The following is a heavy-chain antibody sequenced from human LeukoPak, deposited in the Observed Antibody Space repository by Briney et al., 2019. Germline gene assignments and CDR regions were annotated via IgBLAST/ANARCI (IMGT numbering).Heavy chain of an antibody. CDR3: ATFKIIVVVPAARHNWFGP. D-gene: IGHD2-2*01. V-gene: IGHV3-23*01. CDR2: ISGSGGST. CDR1: RFTFSSYA. Sequence: AGSLRLSCAASRFTFSSYAMSWVRQAPGKGLEWVSAISGSGGSTYYADSVKGRFTIARDNPKNPLYLQMNSLRAEDTAVYYCATFKIIVVVPAARHNWFGPWGQGTLVTVSS. J-gene: IGHJ5*02.